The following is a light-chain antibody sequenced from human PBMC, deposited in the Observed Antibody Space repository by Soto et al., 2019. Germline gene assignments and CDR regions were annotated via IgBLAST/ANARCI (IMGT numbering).Light chain of an antibody. CDR1: HSISSY. Sequence: QITQSPSSLYSYLGVRVSINYRPSHSISSYLNWYQQKPGKAPKLLIYAASSLPSGVPSRSSGSGSGTDFTLTISSLQTDDFETYDCQQSYSTSITFGQGTRLEI. CDR3: QQSYSTSIT. J-gene: IGKJ5*01. CDR2: AAS. V-gene: IGKV1-39*01.